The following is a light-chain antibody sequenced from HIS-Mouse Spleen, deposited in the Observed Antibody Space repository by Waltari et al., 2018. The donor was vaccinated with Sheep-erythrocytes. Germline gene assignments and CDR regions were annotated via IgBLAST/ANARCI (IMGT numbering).Light chain of an antibody. CDR3: QQRSNWYT. CDR2: DAS. CDR1: QSVSSY. Sequence: EIVLTQSPATLSLSPGERATLSCRASQSVSSYLAWYQQKPGQAPRLLIYDASNRATGIPARFSGSGVGTDFTLNISSLEAEDFAVYYWQQRSNWYTFGQGTKLEIK. V-gene: IGKV3-11*01. J-gene: IGKJ2*01.